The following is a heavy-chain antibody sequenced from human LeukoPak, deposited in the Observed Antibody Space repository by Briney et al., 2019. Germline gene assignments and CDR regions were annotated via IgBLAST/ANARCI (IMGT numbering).Heavy chain of an antibody. J-gene: IGHJ4*02. V-gene: IGHV3-30*18. CDR3: AKAYSGSYYLDDY. CDR1: GFTFSSYG. Sequence: PGGSLGLSCAASGFTFSSYGMHWVRQAPGKGLEWVAVISYDGSNKYYADSVKGRFTISRDNSKNTLYLQMNSLRAEDTAVYYCAKAYSGSYYLDDYWGQGTLVTVSS. CDR2: ISYDGSNK. D-gene: IGHD1-26*01.